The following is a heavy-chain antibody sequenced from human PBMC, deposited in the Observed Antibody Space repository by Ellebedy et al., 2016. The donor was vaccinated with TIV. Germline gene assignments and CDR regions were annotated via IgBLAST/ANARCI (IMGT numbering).Heavy chain of an antibody. Sequence: GESLKISCTVSGFTFRSYGMHWVRQAPGKGLEWVAYMWYDGSNKKYADSVRGRFTISRDNSKNTLNLQMNSLRVEDTAVYYCAREYEEYYFDYWGQGTLVTVSS. CDR3: AREYEEYYFDY. CDR2: MWYDGSNK. CDR1: GFTFRSYG. D-gene: IGHD3-10*01. V-gene: IGHV3-33*08. J-gene: IGHJ4*02.